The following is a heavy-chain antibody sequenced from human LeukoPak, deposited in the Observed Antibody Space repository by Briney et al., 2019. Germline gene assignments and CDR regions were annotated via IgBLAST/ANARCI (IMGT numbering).Heavy chain of an antibody. J-gene: IGHJ4*02. V-gene: IGHV4-38-2*01. CDR2: IYHSGST. CDR1: GYSISSGYY. CDR3: ARINTIMATFDY. D-gene: IGHD5-24*01. Sequence: SETLSLTCAVSGYSISSGYYWGWIRQPPGKGLEWIGSIYHSGSTNYNPSLKSRVTISVETSKNQFSLKLSSVTAADTAVYYCARINTIMATFDYWGQGTLVTVSS.